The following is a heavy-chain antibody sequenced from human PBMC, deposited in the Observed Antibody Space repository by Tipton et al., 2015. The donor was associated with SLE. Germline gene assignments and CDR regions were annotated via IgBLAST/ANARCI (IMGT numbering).Heavy chain of an antibody. CDR3: AKDDHSGSYPDY. J-gene: IGHJ4*02. CDR1: GFTFDDYA. D-gene: IGHD1-26*01. CDR2: ISWDGGST. V-gene: IGHV3-43D*04. Sequence: SLRLSCAASGFTFDDYAMQWVRQAPGKGLEWVSLISWDGGSTYYADSVRGRFTISRDNSKNSLYLQMNSLRAEDTALYYCAKDDHSGSYPDYWGQGTLVTVSS.